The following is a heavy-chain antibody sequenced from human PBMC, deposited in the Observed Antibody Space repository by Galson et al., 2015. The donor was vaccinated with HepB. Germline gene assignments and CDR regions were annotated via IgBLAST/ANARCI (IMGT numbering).Heavy chain of an antibody. D-gene: IGHD3-22*01. J-gene: IGHJ2*01. CDR3: ARQQYYNDRRGYPTWYFDL. V-gene: IGHV4-59*01. Sequence: ETLSLTCTVSGGSISSYYWSWMRQPPGEGLEWIGHIYYDGRTNYMPSFKSRVTMSVDRSKNHFSLNLRSVTAADTAVYYCARQQYYNDRRGYPTWYFDLWGRGTLVTVSS. CDR2: IYYDGRT. CDR1: GGSISSYY.